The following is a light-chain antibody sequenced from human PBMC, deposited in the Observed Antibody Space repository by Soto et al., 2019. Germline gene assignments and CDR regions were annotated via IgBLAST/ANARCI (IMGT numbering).Light chain of an antibody. CDR3: QQYYNWPPSSMYI. Sequence: EIVMTQSPASLSVSPGERATLSCRASQSITTDLAWYQQKPGRPPRLLIYGASTRATGIPARFIGSGSGTEFTLTIDSLQSEDFAIYYCQQYYNWPPSSMYIFGQGTKLEIK. V-gene: IGKV3-15*01. CDR2: GAS. CDR1: QSITTD. J-gene: IGKJ2*01.